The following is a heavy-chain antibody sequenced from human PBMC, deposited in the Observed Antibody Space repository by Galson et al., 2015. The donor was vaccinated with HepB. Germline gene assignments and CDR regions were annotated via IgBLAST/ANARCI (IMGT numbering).Heavy chain of an antibody. V-gene: IGHV3-53*04. CDR3: ARLYYDYGGTKGAFDY. J-gene: IGHJ4*02. CDR2: IYSGGST. CDR1: GFTVSSNY. D-gene: IGHD4-23*01. Sequence: SLRLSCAASGFTVSSNYMSWVRQAPGKGLEWVSVIYSGGSTYYADSVKGRFTISRHNSKNTLYLQMNSLRAEDTAVYYCARLYYDYGGTKGAFDYWGQGTLVTVSS.